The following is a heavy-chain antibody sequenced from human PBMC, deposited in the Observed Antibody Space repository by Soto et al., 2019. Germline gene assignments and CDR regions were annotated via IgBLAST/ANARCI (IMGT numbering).Heavy chain of an antibody. Sequence: SETLSLTCTASGASISGFYWSWIRKSAGKGLEWIGRIYATGTTDYNPSLKSRVMMSVDTSKKQFSLKLRSVTAADTAVYYCVRDGTKTLRDWFDPWGQGISVTVSS. D-gene: IGHD1-1*01. V-gene: IGHV4-4*07. J-gene: IGHJ5*02. CDR3: VRDGTKTLRDWFDP. CDR2: IYATGTT. CDR1: GASISGFY.